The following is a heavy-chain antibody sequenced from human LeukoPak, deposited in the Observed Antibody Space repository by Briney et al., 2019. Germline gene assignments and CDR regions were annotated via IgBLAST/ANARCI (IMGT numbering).Heavy chain of an antibody. Sequence: ASVKVSCKASGYTFTSYYMHWVRQAPGQGLEWMGIINPSGGSTSYAQKFQGRVTMTRDTSTSTVYMELSSLRSEDTAVYYCASGRITMIVESWFDPWGQGTLVTVSS. V-gene: IGHV1-46*01. D-gene: IGHD3-22*01. CDR1: GYTFTSYY. J-gene: IGHJ5*02. CDR3: ASGRITMIVESWFDP. CDR2: INPSGGST.